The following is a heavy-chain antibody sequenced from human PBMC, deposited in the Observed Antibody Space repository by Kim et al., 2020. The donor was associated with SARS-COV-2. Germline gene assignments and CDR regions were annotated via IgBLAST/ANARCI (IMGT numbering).Heavy chain of an antibody. Sequence: SETLSLTCTVSGGSISSYYWSWIRQPPGKGLEWIGYIYYSGSTNYNPSPKSRVIISVDTSKNQFSLKLSSVIAADTAVYYCARVRKPALYCSSTSCYDDCCYSMDVWGQETTVTLSS. D-gene: IGHD2-2*01. CDR1: GGSISSYY. CDR3: ARVRKPALYCSSTSCYDDCCYSMDV. V-gene: IGHV4-59*01. J-gene: IGHJ6*02. CDR2: IYYSGST.